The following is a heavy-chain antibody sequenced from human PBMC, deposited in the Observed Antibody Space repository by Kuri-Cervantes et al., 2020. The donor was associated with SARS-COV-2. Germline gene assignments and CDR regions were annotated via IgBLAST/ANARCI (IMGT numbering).Heavy chain of an antibody. J-gene: IGHJ3*02. Sequence: GSLRLSCAVYGGSFNNYYWNWIRQPPGKGLEWIGEINHTGSTNYKPTLKSRVTISVDTSKNQFPLKLSSVTAADTAVYYCASSYDFWSGSWAFDIWGQGTMVTVSS. V-gene: IGHV4-34*01. CDR2: INHTGST. CDR1: GGSFNNYY. D-gene: IGHD3-3*01. CDR3: ASSYDFWSGSWAFDI.